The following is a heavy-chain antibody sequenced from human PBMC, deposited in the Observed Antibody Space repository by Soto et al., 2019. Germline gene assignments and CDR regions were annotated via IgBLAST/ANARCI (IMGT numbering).Heavy chain of an antibody. CDR2: IYASGSP. CDR1: GGSVSVYY. CDR3: ARGVGSSPPQY. D-gene: IGHD1-26*01. J-gene: IGHJ4*02. Sequence: SETLSLTCTIPGGSVSVYYWSWIRQSTGQGLEWIGYIYASGSPYYNPSPRSRVTISADTSKNQISLKLTSPTAADTAVYYCARGVGSSPPQYWGRGTLVTVSS. V-gene: IGHV4-59*02.